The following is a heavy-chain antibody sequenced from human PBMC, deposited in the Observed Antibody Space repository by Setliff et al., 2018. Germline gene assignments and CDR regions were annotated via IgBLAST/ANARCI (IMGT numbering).Heavy chain of an antibody. V-gene: IGHV1-2*02. CDR3: ARDSGSGFLDY. CDR2: INPNTGGM. D-gene: IGHD3-10*01. CDR1: GYSFTDYF. Sequence: ASVKVSCKASGYSFTDYFIHWVRQAPGLGLEWMGWINPNTGGMNFAQRFQGRVTVTRDTSISTAYMELSRLTSDDTAVYYCARDSGSGFLDYWGQGTLVTVSS. J-gene: IGHJ4*02.